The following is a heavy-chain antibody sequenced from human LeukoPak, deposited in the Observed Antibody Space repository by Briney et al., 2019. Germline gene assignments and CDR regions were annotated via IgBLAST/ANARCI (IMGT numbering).Heavy chain of an antibody. CDR2: IYYSGST. V-gene: IGHV4-59*12. Sequence: SETLSLTCTVSGGSISSYYWSWIRQPPGKGLEWIGYIYYSGSTNYNPSLKSRVTISVDTSKNQFSLKLSSVTAADTAVYYCARGGGIAAAGIDYWGQGTLVTVSS. CDR3: ARGGGIAAAGIDY. J-gene: IGHJ4*02. CDR1: GGSISSYY. D-gene: IGHD6-13*01.